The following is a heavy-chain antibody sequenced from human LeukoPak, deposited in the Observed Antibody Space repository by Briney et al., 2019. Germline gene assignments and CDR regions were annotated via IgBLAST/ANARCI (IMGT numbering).Heavy chain of an antibody. Sequence: GGSLRLSCAASGFTFSNSWMHWVRQAPGKGRVWVSRINPDGSSTRYADSVQGRFTISRDNAKNTLYLQMNSLRAEDTAVYYCARDQGGPRDYWGQGSLVTVSS. CDR3: ARDQGGPRDY. J-gene: IGHJ4*02. V-gene: IGHV3-74*01. CDR1: GFTFSNSW. D-gene: IGHD3-16*01. CDR2: INPDGSST.